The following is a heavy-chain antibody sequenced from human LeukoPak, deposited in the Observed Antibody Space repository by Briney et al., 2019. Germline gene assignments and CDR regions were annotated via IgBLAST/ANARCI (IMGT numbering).Heavy chain of an antibody. J-gene: IGHJ4*02. CDR1: GYTFANYH. CDR3: ARTTSFTASGYDY. V-gene: IGHV1-8*03. D-gene: IGHD6-25*01. CDR2: MNPNNGDS. Sequence: ASVKVSRKASGYTFANYHINWVRQATGQGLEWMGWMNPNNGDSGYAQKFQGRVTITRDTSISTSYMELRSLRFDDTAVYFCARTTSFTASGYDYWGQGTLVTVSS.